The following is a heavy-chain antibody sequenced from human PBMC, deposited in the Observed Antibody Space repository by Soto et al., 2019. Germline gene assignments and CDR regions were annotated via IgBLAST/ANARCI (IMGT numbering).Heavy chain of an antibody. V-gene: IGHV3-23*01. Sequence: EVQVLESGGGLVQPGGSLRLSCAASGFTFSSYAMTWVRQAPGKGLEWVSTISGSGGSTYYADSVKGRFTISRDNSKSTLYLKMNSLRAEDTAVYYCAKEDRPGLAAAKAYWGQGTLVTVSS. CDR1: GFTFSSYA. CDR3: AKEDRPGLAAAKAY. D-gene: IGHD2-15*01. CDR2: ISGSGGST. J-gene: IGHJ4*02.